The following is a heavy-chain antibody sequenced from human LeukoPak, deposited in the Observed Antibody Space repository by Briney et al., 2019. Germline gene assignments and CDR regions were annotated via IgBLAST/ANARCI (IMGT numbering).Heavy chain of an antibody. J-gene: IGHJ5*02. Sequence: GGSLRLSCAASAFTLSTYSMTWVRQAPGKGVECLSYISSSSKTIYYADSVKGRFTLSRDNAKNSLYLQMNSLRVEDTAVYYCARDIPHAAAATNWFDPWGQGTLVTVSS. D-gene: IGHD6-13*01. CDR1: AFTLSTYS. CDR3: ARDIPHAAAATNWFDP. V-gene: IGHV3-48*01. CDR2: ISSSSKTI.